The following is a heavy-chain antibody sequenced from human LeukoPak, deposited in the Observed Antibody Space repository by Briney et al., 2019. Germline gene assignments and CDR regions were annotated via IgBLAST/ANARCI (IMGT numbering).Heavy chain of an antibody. CDR2: IWYDGSKT. Sequence: GGSLRLSCLASGFRFRSFAMNWVRQAPGKGLEWVGQIWYDGSKTYYGDSVKGRFTISRDNSKSTLYLQMDSPRVVDTAVYYCAKDSSSGPGGGYFEEWGQGVLVAVSS. CDR1: GFRFRSFA. J-gene: IGHJ4*02. D-gene: IGHD5-12*01. V-gene: IGHV3-33*03. CDR3: AKDSSSGPGGGYFEE.